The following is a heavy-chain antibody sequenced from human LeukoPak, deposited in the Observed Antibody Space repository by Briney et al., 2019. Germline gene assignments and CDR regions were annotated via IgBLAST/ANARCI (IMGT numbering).Heavy chain of an antibody. Sequence: GGSLRLSCAASGFTFSTYGMGWVRQAPGKGPEWVAAISTNGHNAYYPDSVKGRSTISRDNSENTLYLQMNTMRAEDTAVYYCAKGHTGYFFTIDYWGQGTLVTVSS. J-gene: IGHJ4*02. D-gene: IGHD5-18*01. V-gene: IGHV3-23*01. CDR2: ISTNGHNA. CDR3: AKGHTGYFFTIDY. CDR1: GFTFSTYG.